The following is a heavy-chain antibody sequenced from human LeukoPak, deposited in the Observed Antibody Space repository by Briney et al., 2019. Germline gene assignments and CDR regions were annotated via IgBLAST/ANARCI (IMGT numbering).Heavy chain of an antibody. V-gene: IGHV4-59*01. D-gene: IGHD3-16*02. J-gene: IGHJ4*02. Sequence: SETLSLTCTVSGGSISSYYWSWIRQPPGKGLEWIGYIYYSGSTNYNPSLKSRATISVDTSKNQFSLKLSSVTAADTAVYYCARGDYVWGSYRYPGSFDYWGQGTLVTVSS. CDR2: IYYSGST. CDR3: ARGDYVWGSYRYPGSFDY. CDR1: GGSISSYY.